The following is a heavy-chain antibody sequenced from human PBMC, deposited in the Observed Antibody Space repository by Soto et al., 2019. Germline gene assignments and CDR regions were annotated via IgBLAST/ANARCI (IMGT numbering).Heavy chain of an antibody. CDR1: GVSLTGYY. J-gene: IGHJ4*02. D-gene: IGHD5-12*01. V-gene: IGHV4-34*01. CDR2: IKDGGVT. CDR3: ARGQEGVVATH. Sequence: QVQLQQWGAGLLKPSETLSLTCAVNGVSLTGYYWSWIRQPPGKGLEWIGEIKDGGVTNYSPSLKSRVTMSADTSKNQFSLNLNSVTAADTAVYYCARGQEGVVATHWDQGTLVTVSS.